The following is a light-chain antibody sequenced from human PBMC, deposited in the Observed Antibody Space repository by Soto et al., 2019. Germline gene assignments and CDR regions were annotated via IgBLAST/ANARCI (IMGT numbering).Light chain of an antibody. Sequence: EIVMTQSPANLSVSPGERATLSCRASQSISSNLAWYQQKPGQGPRLLISGASTRATGIPARFSGSGSGTEFTLTISSLQSEDFAVYYRQQYNKWPPYTFGQGTKLEIK. J-gene: IGKJ2*01. CDR2: GAS. V-gene: IGKV3-15*01. CDR1: QSISSN. CDR3: QQYNKWPPYT.